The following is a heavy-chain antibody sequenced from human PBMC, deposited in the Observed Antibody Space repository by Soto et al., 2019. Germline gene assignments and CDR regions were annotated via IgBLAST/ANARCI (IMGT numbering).Heavy chain of an antibody. Sequence: QVQLVQSGAEVKEPGSAVKVSCKAPADSFSSYGISWVRQAPGQGLEWMGGIIPIFGTTNYAEKFQGRVTITADESTNTAYMELSSLRSEDTALYYCAXXXXXXXXXPGVVRGYLDTWGRGTLV. J-gene: IGHJ4*02. CDR2: IIPIFGTT. D-gene: IGHD3-3*01. CDR3: AXXXXXXXXXPGVVRGYLDT. V-gene: IGHV1-69*01. CDR1: ADSFSSYG.